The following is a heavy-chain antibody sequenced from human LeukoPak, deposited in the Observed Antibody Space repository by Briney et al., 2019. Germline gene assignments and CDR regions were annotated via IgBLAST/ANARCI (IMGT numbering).Heavy chain of an antibody. D-gene: IGHD2-21*02. Sequence: SETLSLTCAVYGGSFSGHYWSWIRQPPGKGLEWIGEVNHGGSTNYNPSLKSRVTISIDTSKNQFSLKLSSVTAADTAVYYCARRVNIVVVTASAPSDAFDIWGQGTMVTVSS. CDR2: VNHGGST. CDR1: GGSFSGHY. J-gene: IGHJ3*02. V-gene: IGHV4-34*01. CDR3: ARRVNIVVVTASAPSDAFDI.